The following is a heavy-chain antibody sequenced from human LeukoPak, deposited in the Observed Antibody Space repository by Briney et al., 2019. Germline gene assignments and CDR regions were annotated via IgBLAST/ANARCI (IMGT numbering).Heavy chain of an antibody. CDR3: AGFWSGYSFDP. CDR2: INPSGGST. Sequence: GASVKVSCKASGYTFTSYYMHWVRQAPGQGLEWMGIINPSGGSTSYAQKFQGRVTMTRDMSTSTVYMELSSLRSEDTAVYYCAGFWSGYSFDPWGQGTLVTVSS. CDR1: GYTFTSYY. V-gene: IGHV1-46*01. J-gene: IGHJ5*02. D-gene: IGHD3-3*01.